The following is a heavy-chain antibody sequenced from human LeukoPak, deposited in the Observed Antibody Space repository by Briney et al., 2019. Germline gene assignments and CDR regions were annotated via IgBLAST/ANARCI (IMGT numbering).Heavy chain of an antibody. V-gene: IGHV1-69*13. CDR3: ARALGLCSGGSCYSQYYYYYGMDV. J-gene: IGHJ6*02. D-gene: IGHD2-15*01. CDR2: IIPIFGTA. Sequence: GASVKVSCKVSGYTLTELSMHWVRQAPGQGLEWMGGIIPIFGTANYAQKFQGRVTITADESTSTAYMELSSLRSEDTAVYYCARALGLCSGGSCYSQYYYYYGMDVWGQGTTVTVSS. CDR1: GYTLTELS.